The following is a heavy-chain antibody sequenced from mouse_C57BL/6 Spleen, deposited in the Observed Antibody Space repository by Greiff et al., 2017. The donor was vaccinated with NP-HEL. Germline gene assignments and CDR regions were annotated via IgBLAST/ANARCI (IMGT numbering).Heavy chain of an antibody. CDR2: INPNNGGT. Sequence: EVQLQQSGPELVKPGASVKIPCKASGYTFTDYNMDWVKQSHGKSLEWIGDINPNNGGTIYNQKFKGKATLTVDKSSSTAYMELRSLTSEDTAVYYCARPSTPYYSNPWFAYWGQGTLVTVSA. CDR1: GYTFTDYN. CDR3: ARPSTPYYSNPWFAY. V-gene: IGHV1-18*01. D-gene: IGHD2-5*01. J-gene: IGHJ3*01.